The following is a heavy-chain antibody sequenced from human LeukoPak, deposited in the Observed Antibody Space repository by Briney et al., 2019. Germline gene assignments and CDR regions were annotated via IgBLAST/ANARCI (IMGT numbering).Heavy chain of an antibody. Sequence: RGESLKISCKGSGYSFTSYRIGWVRQMPGKGLEWMGIIYPGDSDTRYSPSFQGQVTISADKSISTVYLQWCSLKASDTAMYYCARQYYDSSGYSYYFDYWGQGTLVTVSS. CDR2: IYPGDSDT. V-gene: IGHV5-51*01. D-gene: IGHD3-22*01. J-gene: IGHJ4*02. CDR1: GYSFTSYR. CDR3: ARQYYDSSGYSYYFDY.